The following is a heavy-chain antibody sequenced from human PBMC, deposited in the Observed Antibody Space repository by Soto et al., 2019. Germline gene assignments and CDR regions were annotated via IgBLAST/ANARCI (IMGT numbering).Heavy chain of an antibody. CDR3: ARQYIWGSYRNDY. D-gene: IGHD3-16*02. Sequence: PGGSLRLSCAASGFTVSSNYMSWVRQAPGKGLEWVSVIYSGGSTYYADSVKGRFTISRDNSKNTLYLQMNSLRAEDTAVYYCARQYIWGSYRNDYWGQGTLVTVSS. V-gene: IGHV3-66*04. CDR2: IYSGGST. CDR1: GFTVSSNY. J-gene: IGHJ4*02.